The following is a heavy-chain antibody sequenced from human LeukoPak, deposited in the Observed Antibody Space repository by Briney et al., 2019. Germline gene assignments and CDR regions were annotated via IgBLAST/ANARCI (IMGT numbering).Heavy chain of an antibody. J-gene: IGHJ4*02. CDR2: IYYSGST. V-gene: IGHV4-30-4*01. Sequence: SETLSLTCTVSGGSISSGDYYWSWVRQPPGKGLEWIGYIYYSGSTYYIPSLKSRVTISVDTSKNQFSLKVSSVTAADTAVYYCARVGPYDFWSGYHAASFDYWGQGTLVTVSS. CDR1: GGSISSGDYY. CDR3: ARVGPYDFWSGYHAASFDY. D-gene: IGHD3-3*01.